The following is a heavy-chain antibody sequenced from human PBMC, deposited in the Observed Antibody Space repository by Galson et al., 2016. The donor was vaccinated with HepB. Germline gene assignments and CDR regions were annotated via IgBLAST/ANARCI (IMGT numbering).Heavy chain of an antibody. J-gene: IGHJ4*02. CDR1: GYTFTSYA. V-gene: IGHV1-3*01. Sequence: SVKVSCKASGYTFTSYAMHWVRQAPGQRLEWMGWINAGNGNTRYSQKFQGRVTITRDTSASTAYMELSSLRSEDTAVYYCARTPDIYCSSTSCYVGVFDYWGEGTRITVSS. CDR2: INAGNGNT. D-gene: IGHD2-2*01. CDR3: ARTPDIYCSSTSCYVGVFDY.